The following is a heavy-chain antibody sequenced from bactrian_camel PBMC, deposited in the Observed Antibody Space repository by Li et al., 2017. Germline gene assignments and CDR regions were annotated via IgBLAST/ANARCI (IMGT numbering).Heavy chain of an antibody. CDR1: GWNYGTRC. D-gene: IGHD2*01. CDR2: IDSDGRT. CDR3: AASPAGYCYFWRVMGYDF. Sequence: VESGGGSVQAGGSLRLTCSGSGWNYGTRCMGWFRQFPGKEREGVASIDSDGRTTYADDVKGRFTISKANAKNTLDLQMNSLELEDTAMYYCAASPAGYCYFWRVMGYDFWGQGTQVTVS. V-gene: IGHV3S53*01. J-gene: IGHJ4*01.